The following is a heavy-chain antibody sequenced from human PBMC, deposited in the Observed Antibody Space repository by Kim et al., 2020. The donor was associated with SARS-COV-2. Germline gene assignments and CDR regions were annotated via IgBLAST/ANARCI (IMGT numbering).Heavy chain of an antibody. CDR2: NK. Sequence: NKYYAASVKGRFTISRDNSKNTLYLQMNSLRAEDTAVYYCAKSQGGWYVYWGQGTLVTVSS. D-gene: IGHD6-19*01. V-gene: IGHV3-30*02. CDR3: AKSQGGWYVY. J-gene: IGHJ4*02.